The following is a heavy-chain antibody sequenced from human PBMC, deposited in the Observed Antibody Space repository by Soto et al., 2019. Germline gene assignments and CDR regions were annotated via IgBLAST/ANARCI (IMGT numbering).Heavy chain of an antibody. D-gene: IGHD6-19*01. CDR3: DTALLVSVSDI. CDR2: MRGDSSDR. CDR1: EFTVSAYY. Sequence: QVQLLESGGGLVRPGGSLRLSCAASEFTVSAYYMDWVRQAPGKGLEWISYMRGDSSDRNYADSVKGRFSISRDNAKNQQKMRMKGEAVAVYDGYSCDTALLVSVSDIWGQGSMVTVSS. V-gene: IGHV3-11*06. J-gene: IGHJ6*02.